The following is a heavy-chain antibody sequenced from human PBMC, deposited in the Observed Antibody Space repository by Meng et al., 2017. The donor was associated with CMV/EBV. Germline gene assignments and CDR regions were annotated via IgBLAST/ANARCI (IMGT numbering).Heavy chain of an antibody. Sequence: GESLKISCAASGFAFSSYAMHWVRQAPGKGLEWMAVISYDGSNKYYADSVKGRFTISRDNAKNSLHLQMSGLRAEDTAVYYCARALCGGDCYSYYYYYGMDVRGQGTTVTVSS. CDR3: ARALCGGDCYSYYYYYGMDV. CDR2: ISYDGSNK. CDR1: GFAFSSYA. V-gene: IGHV3-30-3*01. J-gene: IGHJ6*02. D-gene: IGHD2-21*01.